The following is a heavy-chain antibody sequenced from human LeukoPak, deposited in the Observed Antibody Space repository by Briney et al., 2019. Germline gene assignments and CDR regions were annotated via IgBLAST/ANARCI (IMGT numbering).Heavy chain of an antibody. CDR3: ASPYYYDNDFDY. CDR1: GFTFSSHN. D-gene: IGHD3-22*01. CDR2: ISTSSSYK. J-gene: IGHJ4*02. V-gene: IGHV3-21*01. Sequence: GGSLRLSCAASGFTFSSHNMNWVRQAPGKGLEWVSYISTSSSYKYYADSVKGRFTISRDNAQNSLYLQMNSLRAEDTAVYYCASPYYYDNDFDYWGQGTLVTVSS.